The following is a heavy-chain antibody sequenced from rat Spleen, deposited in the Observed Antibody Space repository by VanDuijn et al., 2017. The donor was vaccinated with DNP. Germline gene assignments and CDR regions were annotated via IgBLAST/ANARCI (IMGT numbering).Heavy chain of an antibody. Sequence: VQLKESGPGLAQPSQTLSLTCTVSGYSLTSYGVSWARQPPGKGLEWIAAMSTSGDTSYNSVLESRLTISRDTSKDQVFLKMNSLQTEDTAMYFCARYYGYNYYAMDAWGQGTSVTVSS. V-gene: IGHV2S12*01. CDR2: MSTSGDT. J-gene: IGHJ4*01. CDR1: GYSLTSYG. D-gene: IGHD1-9*01. CDR3: ARYYGYNYYAMDA.